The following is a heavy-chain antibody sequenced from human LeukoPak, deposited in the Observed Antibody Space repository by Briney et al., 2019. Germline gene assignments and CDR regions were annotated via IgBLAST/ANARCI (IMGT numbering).Heavy chain of an antibody. CDR1: GFTFSSYS. Sequence: GGSLRLSCAASGFTFSSYSMNWVRQAPGKGLEWVANIKQDGSEKYYVDSVKGRFTISRDNAKNSLYLQMNSLRAEDTAVYYCARVSSYGFSDYWGQGTLVTVSS. D-gene: IGHD5-18*01. J-gene: IGHJ4*02. V-gene: IGHV3-7*01. CDR3: ARVSSYGFSDY. CDR2: IKQDGSEK.